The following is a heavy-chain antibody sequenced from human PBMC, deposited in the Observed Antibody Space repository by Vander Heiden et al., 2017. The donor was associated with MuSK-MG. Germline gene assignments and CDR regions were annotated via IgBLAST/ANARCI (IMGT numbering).Heavy chain of an antibody. V-gene: IGHV3-30-3*01. J-gene: IGHJ4*02. CDR3: ARDRGQWLVQNYFDY. CDR2: ISYDGSNK. D-gene: IGHD6-19*01. CDR1: GFTFSGYA. Sequence: QVQLVESGGGVVQPGRSLRLSCAASGFTFSGYAMHWVRQAPGKGLEWVAVISYDGSNKYYADSVKGRFTISRDNSKNTRYLQMNSLRAEETAVYYCARDRGQWLVQNYFDYWGQGTLVTVSS.